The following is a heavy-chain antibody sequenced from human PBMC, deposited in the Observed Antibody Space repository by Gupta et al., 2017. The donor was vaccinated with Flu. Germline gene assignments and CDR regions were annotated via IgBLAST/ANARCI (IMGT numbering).Heavy chain of an antibody. CDR1: GFTFRNYA. J-gene: IGHJ4*02. CDR2: IGISDGA. D-gene: IGHD3-22*01. CDR3: AKAGSYYDDSGKRYLDN. V-gene: IGHV3-23*01. Sequence: EVQLLESGGDLVQPGGSLRLSCVVSGFTFRNYAMNWVRQAPGKGLEWLSTIGISDGAYYADSVKGRFTISRDNSRNTLYLQMNSLRADDTAVYYCAKAGSYYDDSGKRYLDNWGQGTLVTVSS.